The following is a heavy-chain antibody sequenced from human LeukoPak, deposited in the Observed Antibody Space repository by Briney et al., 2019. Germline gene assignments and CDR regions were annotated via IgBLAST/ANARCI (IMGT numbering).Heavy chain of an antibody. V-gene: IGHV1-2*02. J-gene: IGHJ4*02. CDR2: INPHSGDT. Sequence: ASVKVSCTTSGYTFTEYYMHWVRQAPGQGLEWIGWINPHSGDTKYAQNFQGRVIMTRDTSINTAYMELTRLTSNDTAVYYCARDESDSDFWSGYYVFDSWGQGTLVTVSS. D-gene: IGHD3-3*01. CDR1: GYTFTEYY. CDR3: ARDESDSDFWSGYYVFDS.